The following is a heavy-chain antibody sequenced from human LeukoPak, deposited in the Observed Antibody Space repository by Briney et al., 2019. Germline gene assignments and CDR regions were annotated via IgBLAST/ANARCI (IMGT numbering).Heavy chain of an antibody. CDR3: ARAVYYYDSSGLLWNAFDI. CDR2: IYYSGST. V-gene: IGHV4-30-4*01. CDR1: GGSISSGDYY. Sequence: PSEILSLTCTVSGGSISSGDYYWSWIRRPPGKGLEWIGYIYYSGSTYYNPSLKSRVTISVDTSKNQFSLKLSSVTAADTAVYYCARAVYYYDSSGLLWNAFDIWGQGTMVTVSS. J-gene: IGHJ3*02. D-gene: IGHD3-22*01.